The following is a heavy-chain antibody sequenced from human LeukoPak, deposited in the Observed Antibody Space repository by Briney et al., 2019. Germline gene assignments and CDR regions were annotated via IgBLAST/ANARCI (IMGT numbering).Heavy chain of an antibody. J-gene: IGHJ4*02. V-gene: IGHV3-23*01. Sequence: GGSLRLSCAASVFTFSTYAMSWVRQAPGKGLEWVSAIGGSGVGTYYADSVKGRFTISRDNSKTTLDLQMNSLRAEDTAVYYCANGFSGHDSDFDYWGQGTPVTVSS. CDR3: ANGFSGHDSDFDY. CDR2: IGGSGVGT. D-gene: IGHD5-12*01. CDR1: VFTFSTYA.